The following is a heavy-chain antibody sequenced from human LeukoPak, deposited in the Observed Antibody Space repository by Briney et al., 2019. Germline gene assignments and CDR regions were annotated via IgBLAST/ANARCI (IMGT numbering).Heavy chain of an antibody. Sequence: SGPALVKPTQTLTLTCSFSGFSLSTSGMRVSWIRQPPGKALEWLARIDWDDDKVYITSLKTRLTISKDTSKNQVVLTMTNMDPVDTATYYYARMGVGATYTFDYWGQGTLVTVSS. CDR1: GFSLSTSGMR. CDR3: ARMGVGATYTFDY. J-gene: IGHJ4*02. V-gene: IGHV2-70*04. D-gene: IGHD1-26*01. CDR2: IDWDDDK.